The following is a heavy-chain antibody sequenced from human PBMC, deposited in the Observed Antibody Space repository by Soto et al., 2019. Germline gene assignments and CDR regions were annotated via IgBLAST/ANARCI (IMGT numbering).Heavy chain of an antibody. Sequence: SETLSLTCTVSGGSISSYYWSWIRQPPGKGLKWIGYIYYSGSTNYNPSLKSRVTISVDTPKNQFSLKLSSVTAADTAVYYCARHVRETIAAAGTIDYWGQGTLVTVSS. V-gene: IGHV4-59*08. J-gene: IGHJ4*02. CDR3: ARHVRETIAAAGTIDY. CDR1: GGSISSYY. CDR2: IYYSGST. D-gene: IGHD6-13*01.